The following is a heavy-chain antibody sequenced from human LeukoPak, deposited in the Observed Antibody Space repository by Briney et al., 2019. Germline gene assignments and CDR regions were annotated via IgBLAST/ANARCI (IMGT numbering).Heavy chain of an antibody. J-gene: IGHJ5*02. CDR1: GGSISSSNYY. Sequence: SETLSLTCTVSGGSISSSNYYWGWIRQPPGKRLEWIGNMYYSGSTYYNPSIKSRVTISVDTSKNHFSLKLRSVTAADTAVYYCAARGYLRTRAWFDPWGQGTLVTVSS. CDR3: AARGYLRTRAWFDP. CDR2: MYYSGST. V-gene: IGHV4-39*02. D-gene: IGHD5-18*01.